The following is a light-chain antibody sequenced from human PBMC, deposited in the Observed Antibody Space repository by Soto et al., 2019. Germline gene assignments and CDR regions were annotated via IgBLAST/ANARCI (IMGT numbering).Light chain of an antibody. J-gene: IGKJ1*01. CDR3: QHYNSYSRA. CDR2: DAS. V-gene: IGKV1-13*02. CDR1: QDIKTY. Sequence: AIQLTQSPSSLSASVGDRVSITCRASQDIKTYLAWYQQKPGQAPKLLIYDASTLESGVPGRFSGSGVGTHFTLTISGLQPEDFATYHCQHYNSYSRAFGQGTKVEI.